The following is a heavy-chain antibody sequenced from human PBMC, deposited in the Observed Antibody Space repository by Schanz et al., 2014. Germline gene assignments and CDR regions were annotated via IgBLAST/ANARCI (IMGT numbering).Heavy chain of an antibody. CDR3: ARPALWFGDNCFDP. CDR1: GFTFSSYS. D-gene: IGHD3-10*01. J-gene: IGHJ5*02. V-gene: IGHV3-21*04. CDR2: VSRSTPDI. Sequence: EVQLVQSGGGLVQPGGSLRLSCTASGFTFSSYSMNWVRQAPGKGLEWVSYVSRSTPDIYYADSVKGRFTISRDSSKNTLYLQMNSLRPEDTAIYYCARPALWFGDNCFDPWGQGTLVTVSS.